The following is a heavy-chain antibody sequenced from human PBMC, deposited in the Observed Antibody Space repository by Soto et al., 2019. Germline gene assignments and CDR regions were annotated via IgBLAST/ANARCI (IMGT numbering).Heavy chain of an antibody. Sequence: SETLSLTCTVSGGSISSYYWGWIRQPPGKGLEWIGYIYYSGITNYNPSLKSRVTISVDTSKNQFSLKLSSVTAADTAVYYCARYQSNYYYGMDVWGQGTTVTVSS. V-gene: IGHV4-59*01. J-gene: IGHJ6*02. CDR3: ARYQSNYYYGMDV. CDR1: GGSISSYY. CDR2: IYYSGIT.